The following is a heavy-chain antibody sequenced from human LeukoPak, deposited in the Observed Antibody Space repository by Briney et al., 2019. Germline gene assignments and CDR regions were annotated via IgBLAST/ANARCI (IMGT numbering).Heavy chain of an antibody. D-gene: IGHD2-15*01. CDR3: ARHVPVQYSSFDY. J-gene: IGHJ4*02. V-gene: IGHV4-61*09. CDR1: GGSVSSGSYY. Sequence: SETLSLTCTVSGGSVSSGSYYWGWIRQPAGKGLEWIGHIYTSGSTNYNPSLKSRVTISVDTSKNQFSLNLNSVTAADTAVYYCARHVPVQYSSFDYWGQGTLVTVSS. CDR2: IYTSGST.